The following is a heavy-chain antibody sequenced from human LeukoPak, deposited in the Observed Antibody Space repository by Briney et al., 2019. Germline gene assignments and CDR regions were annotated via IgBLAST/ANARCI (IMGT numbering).Heavy chain of an antibody. D-gene: IGHD6-19*01. CDR1: GFTFSSNG. CDR2: ISATGGTI. V-gene: IGHV3-48*02. CDR3: AKDRVPVAGSPLGD. J-gene: IGHJ4*02. Sequence: PGGSLRLSCAASGFTFSSNGMNWVRQAPGKGLEWVSYISATGGTIYYADSVKGRFTISRDNAKNNLYLEMNSLRDEDTAVYYCAKDRVPVAGSPLGDWGQGTLVTVSS.